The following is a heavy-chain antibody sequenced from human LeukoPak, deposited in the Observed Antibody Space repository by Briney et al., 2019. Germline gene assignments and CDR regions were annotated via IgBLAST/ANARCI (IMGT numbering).Heavy chain of an antibody. CDR1: GGSISSSSYY. J-gene: IGHJ4*02. Sequence: SETLPLTCTVSGGSISSSSYYWGWIRQPPGKGLEWIGSIYYSGSTYYNPSLKSRVTISVDTSKNQFSLKLSSVTAADTAVYYCARPTLGYCSGGSCYSDDYWGQGTLVTVSS. CDR2: IYYSGST. D-gene: IGHD2-15*01. CDR3: ARPTLGYCSGGSCYSDDY. V-gene: IGHV4-39*01.